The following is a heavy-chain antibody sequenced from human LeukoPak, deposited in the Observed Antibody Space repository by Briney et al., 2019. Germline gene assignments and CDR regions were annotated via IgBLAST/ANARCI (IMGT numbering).Heavy chain of an antibody. V-gene: IGHV3-21*06. D-gene: IGHD1-1*01. CDR2: IYGPSDSI. CDR1: GFIFSKYA. CDR3: ARLVCTTIPCYGKFYFDY. Sequence: GGSLRLSCAASGFIFSKYAMEGVRQAPGKGLEWVSSIYGPSDSIYYADSVKGRLTISRDDAKNSVYLQMNNLKAEDTGIYYCARLVCTTIPCYGKFYFDYWGQGTLVPVAS. J-gene: IGHJ4*02.